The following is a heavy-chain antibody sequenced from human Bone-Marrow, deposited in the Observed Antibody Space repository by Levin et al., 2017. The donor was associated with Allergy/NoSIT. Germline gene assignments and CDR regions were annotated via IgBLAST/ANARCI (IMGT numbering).Heavy chain of an antibody. CDR1: GFTFSSYT. D-gene: IGHD3-3*01. J-gene: IGHJ6*03. CDR2: ISGSSSYI. Sequence: GESLKISCAASGFTFSSYTMNWVRQAPGKGLEWGSSISGSSSYITFSDSVKGRLTSSRDNAKNSLFLQMNNLRAEDTAVYYCARRNDFWSRTHGGYYFFMDVWGTGTTVTVSS. V-gene: IGHV3-21*01. CDR3: ARRNDFWSRTHGGYYFFMDV.